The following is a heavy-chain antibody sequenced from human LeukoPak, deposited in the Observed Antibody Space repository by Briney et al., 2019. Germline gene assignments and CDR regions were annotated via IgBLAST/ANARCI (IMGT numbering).Heavy chain of an antibody. D-gene: IGHD6-13*01. CDR3: ARDGTWAFDT. V-gene: IGHV3-48*02. Sequence: AGGSLRLSCEASGFTSFKFPMNWVRKAPGKGLEWVSHIRSDGTINYADSVRGRFTISRDDAKTSVYLQMNSLRDEDTAIYYCARDGTWAFDTWGQGTMVTVSS. J-gene: IGHJ3*02. CDR2: IRSDGTI. CDR1: GFTSFKFP.